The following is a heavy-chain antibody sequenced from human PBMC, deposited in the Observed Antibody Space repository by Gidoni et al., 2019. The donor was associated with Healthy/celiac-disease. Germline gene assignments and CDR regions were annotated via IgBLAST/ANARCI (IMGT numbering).Heavy chain of an antibody. V-gene: IGHV3-21*01. Sequence: EVQLVESGGGLVKPGVSLRLSCAASGFTFSSYSRNWVRQAPGKGLEWVSSISSSSSYIYYADSVKGRFTISRDNAKNSLYLQMNSLRAEDTAVYYCARDLNRNYGGLYYYYGMDVWGQGTTVTVSS. D-gene: IGHD1-7*01. CDR2: ISSSSSYI. CDR1: GFTFSSYS. J-gene: IGHJ6*02. CDR3: ARDLNRNYGGLYYYYGMDV.